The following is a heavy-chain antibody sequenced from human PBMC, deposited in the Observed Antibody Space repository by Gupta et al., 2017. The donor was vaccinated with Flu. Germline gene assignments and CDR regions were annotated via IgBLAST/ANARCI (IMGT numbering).Heavy chain of an antibody. CDR1: GFSFSRHN. V-gene: IGHV3-21*02. CDR3: VREREKTAMVTQDALDV. Sequence: EVQLVESGGGLVKPGGSLRLSCAASGFSFSRHNMHWVRQAPGKGLEWVSFISTTSNYIYYADAVKGRFTISRDNADNSLYLQMNSLRVEDTAVYDGVREREKTAMVTQDALDVWGQGTMGTVSS. D-gene: IGHD5-18*01. CDR2: ISTTSNYI. J-gene: IGHJ3*01.